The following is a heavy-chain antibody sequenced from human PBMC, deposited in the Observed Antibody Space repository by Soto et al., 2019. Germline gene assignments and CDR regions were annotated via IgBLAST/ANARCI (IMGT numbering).Heavy chain of an antibody. CDR2: ISYDGSNK. CDR3: AKEWNYIVVVVAATGGMDV. V-gene: IGHV3-30*18. D-gene: IGHD2-15*01. J-gene: IGHJ6*02. Sequence: GGSLRLSCSVSGFTFRSYDLRWVRQAPGKGLEWVAVISYDGSNKYYADSVKGRFTISRDNSKNTLYLQMNSLRAEDTAVYYCAKEWNYIVVVVAATGGMDVWGPGT. CDR1: GFTFRSYD.